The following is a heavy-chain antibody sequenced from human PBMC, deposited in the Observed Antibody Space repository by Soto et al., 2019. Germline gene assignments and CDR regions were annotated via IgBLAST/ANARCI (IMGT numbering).Heavy chain of an antibody. V-gene: IGHV1-3*05. Sequence: QVQLVQSGAEEKKPGASVKVSCKASGYIFIGYAMHWVRQAPGLRLEWMGWINAGNGNAKYSQKFQGRVTITRDTSASTAYMELSSLRSEDTAVYYCARAVAVPADFDYWGQGTLVTVSS. CDR1: GYIFIGYA. D-gene: IGHD6-19*01. J-gene: IGHJ4*02. CDR2: INAGNGNA. CDR3: ARAVAVPADFDY.